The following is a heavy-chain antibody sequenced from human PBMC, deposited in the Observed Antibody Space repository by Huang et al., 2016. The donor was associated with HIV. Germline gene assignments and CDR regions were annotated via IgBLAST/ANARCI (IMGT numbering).Heavy chain of an antibody. Sequence: QVQLVQSGAEVKKPGSSVKVSCKASGDTFSSYAITWVRQAPGQGLEWMGGIIPLFGTTDYAQKFRDRLTITADKVSNTAYMDLNGLRSDDTAVYYCAREAPGSLDYWGQGTLVTVSS. V-gene: IGHV1-69*06. CDR3: AREAPGSLDY. CDR1: GDTFSSYA. J-gene: IGHJ4*02. CDR2: IIPLFGTT.